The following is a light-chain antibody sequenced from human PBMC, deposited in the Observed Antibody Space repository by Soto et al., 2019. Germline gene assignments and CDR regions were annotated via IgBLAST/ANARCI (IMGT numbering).Light chain of an antibody. CDR2: GAS. J-gene: IGKJ1*01. Sequence: EIVLTQSPGTLSLSPGERATLSCRASQSVSSSYVAWYQQKPGQAPRLLIYGASSRATGIPDRFSGSGSGTDFTLTISRLEPEDFAVYYCQQYEGTFGQGTKVEIK. CDR3: QQYEGT. CDR1: QSVSSSY. V-gene: IGKV3-20*01.